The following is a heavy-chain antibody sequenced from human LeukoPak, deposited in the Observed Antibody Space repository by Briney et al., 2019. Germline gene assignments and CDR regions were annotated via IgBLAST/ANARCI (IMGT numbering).Heavy chain of an antibody. CDR2: INSDGSST. Sequence: GGSLSLSCAASGFTFSSYRLHWVRQAPGKGLVWVSHINSDGSSTGYADSVKGRLTISRDNAKNTLFLQMNSLRAEDTAVYYCARNPGMDVWGQGTTVTVSS. V-gene: IGHV3-74*01. CDR3: ARNPGMDV. J-gene: IGHJ6*02. CDR1: GFTFSSYR.